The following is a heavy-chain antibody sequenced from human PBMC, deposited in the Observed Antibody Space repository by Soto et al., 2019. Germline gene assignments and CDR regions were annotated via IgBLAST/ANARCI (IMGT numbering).Heavy chain of an antibody. CDR1: GFTFSSYS. J-gene: IGHJ6*02. CDR3: ARMGSQRYYHYGMDV. D-gene: IGHD6-25*01. Sequence: EVQLVESGGGLVKPGGSLRLSCAASGFTFSSYSMNWVRQAPGKGLEWVSSISSSSSYIYYADSVKGRFTISRDNAKNSLYLQMNSLRAEDTAVYYCARMGSQRYYHYGMDVWGQGTTVTVSS. V-gene: IGHV3-21*01. CDR2: ISSSSSYI.